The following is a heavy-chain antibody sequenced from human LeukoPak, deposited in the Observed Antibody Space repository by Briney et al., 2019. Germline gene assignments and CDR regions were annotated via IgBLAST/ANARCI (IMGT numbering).Heavy chain of an antibody. CDR2: IYYSGTT. CDR3: ARHGPLYDIWSAQFYFDY. Sequence: SETLSLTCTVSGGSLSSYYWSWIRQRPGKGLEWIGYIYYSGTTNYNPSLKSRVTISVDMSKSQFSLTLSSVTAADTALYYCARHGPLYDIWSAQFYFDYWGQGTLVAVSS. CDR1: GGSLSSYY. J-gene: IGHJ4*02. V-gene: IGHV4-59*08. D-gene: IGHD3-3*01.